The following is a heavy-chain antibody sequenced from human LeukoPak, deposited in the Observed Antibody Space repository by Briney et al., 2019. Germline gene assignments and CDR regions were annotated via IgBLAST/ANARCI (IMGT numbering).Heavy chain of an antibody. D-gene: IGHD4-17*01. Sequence: ASVKVSCKASGGTFNTYAINWVRQAPEQGLEWMGRIIPIFGTPQYAQKFQGRVTITADRSTSTAYMELSSLKADDTAVYYCARIEGEYGVLVYWGQGTLVTVSS. CDR1: GGTFNTYA. CDR2: IIPIFGTP. J-gene: IGHJ4*02. CDR3: ARIEGEYGVLVY. V-gene: IGHV1-69*06.